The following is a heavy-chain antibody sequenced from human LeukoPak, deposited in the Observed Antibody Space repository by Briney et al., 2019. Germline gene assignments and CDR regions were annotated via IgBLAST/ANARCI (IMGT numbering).Heavy chain of an antibody. V-gene: IGHV4-59*12. D-gene: IGHD3-22*01. Sequence: SETLSLTCTVSGGSISSYYWSWIRQPPGKGLEWIGEIYHSGSTNYNPSLKSRVTISVDKSKNQFSLKLSSVTAADTAVYYCARDPYYYDSSAGMDVWGQGTTVTVSS. CDR3: ARDPYYYDSSAGMDV. CDR1: GGSISSYY. J-gene: IGHJ6*02. CDR2: IYHSGST.